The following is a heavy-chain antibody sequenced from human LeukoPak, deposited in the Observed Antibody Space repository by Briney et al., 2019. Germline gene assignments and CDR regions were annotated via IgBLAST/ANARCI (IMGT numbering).Heavy chain of an antibody. D-gene: IGHD4-17*01. V-gene: IGHV3-23*01. CDR2: ISGNGSSA. J-gene: IGHJ4*02. CDR1: GFTFSNYA. CDR3: AKGREPYGDSRFDY. Sequence: GGSLRLSCAASGFTFSNYAMSWVRQAPGKGLEWVSTISGNGSSAYYADSVKGRFTISRDNSENTLYMQMNSLRVEDTAVYYCAKGREPYGDSRFDYWGQGTLVTVSS.